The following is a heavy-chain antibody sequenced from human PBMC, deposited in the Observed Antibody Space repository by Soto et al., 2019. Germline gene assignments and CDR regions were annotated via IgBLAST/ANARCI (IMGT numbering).Heavy chain of an antibody. J-gene: IGHJ4*02. CDR1: GDSLSSNTAA. CDR3: ARGSYTSTWY. CDR2: TYYRSKWYI. D-gene: IGHD6-13*01. V-gene: IGHV6-1*01. Sequence: PSQTLSLTCAISGDSLSSNTAAWSWIRQSPSRGLEWLGRTYYRSKWYIDYATSLKSRMTINPDTSKNQFSLQLLSVTPEDTAVYYCARGSYTSTWYWGQGILVTV.